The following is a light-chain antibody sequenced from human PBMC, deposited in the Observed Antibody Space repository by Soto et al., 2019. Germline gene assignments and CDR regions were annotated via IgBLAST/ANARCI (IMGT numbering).Light chain of an antibody. Sequence: EFVLTQSPATLSLSPGERATLSCRASQSVSTSLAWYQQKPGHGPRLLIFDASTRATGIPARFGGSGSGTDFTLTIISLAPEDFAIYYCQQRSNSITCGQGTRLEIK. CDR1: QSVSTS. J-gene: IGKJ5*01. CDR3: QQRSNSIT. V-gene: IGKV3-11*01. CDR2: DAS.